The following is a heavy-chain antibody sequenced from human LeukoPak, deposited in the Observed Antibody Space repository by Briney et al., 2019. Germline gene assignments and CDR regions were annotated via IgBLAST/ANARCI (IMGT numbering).Heavy chain of an antibody. CDR2: ISYDGSNK. D-gene: IGHD3-16*02. Sequence: GGSLRLSCAASGFTFGSYAMHWVRQAPGKGPEWVAVISYDGSNKYYADSVKGRFTISRDNSKNTLYLQMNSLRAEDTAVYYCAREGELSPKYYFDYWGQGTLVTVSS. CDR3: AREGELSPKYYFDY. CDR1: GFTFGSYA. J-gene: IGHJ4*02. V-gene: IGHV3-30*04.